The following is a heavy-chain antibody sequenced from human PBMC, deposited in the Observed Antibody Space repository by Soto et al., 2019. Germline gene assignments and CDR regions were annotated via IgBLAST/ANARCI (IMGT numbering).Heavy chain of an antibody. CDR3: ARDRGVAPPVAGNTHYYYYMDV. J-gene: IGHJ6*03. D-gene: IGHD6-19*01. CDR2: ISAYNGNT. Sequence: QDQLVQSGVEVKKPGASVKVSCKASGYSFTNYGIIWVRQAPGQRFEWMGWISAYNGNTNYAQKFQGRVTMTTDASTSTAYLELRSLRSDDTAVYYCARDRGVAPPVAGNTHYYYYMDVWGKGTTVTVSS. V-gene: IGHV1-18*01. CDR1: GYSFTNYG.